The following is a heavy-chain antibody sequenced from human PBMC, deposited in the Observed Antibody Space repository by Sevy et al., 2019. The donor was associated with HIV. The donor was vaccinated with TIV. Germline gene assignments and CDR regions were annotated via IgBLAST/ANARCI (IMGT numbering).Heavy chain of an antibody. CDR1: GYTLTELS. J-gene: IGHJ4*02. CDR2: FDPEDGET. Sequence: ASVKVSCKVSGYTLTELSMHWVRQAPGKGLEWMGGFDPEDGETIYAQKFQGRVTMTEDTSTDTAYMELSSLRSEDTAVYYCATLSWRGGSFDYWGQGTLVTVSS. V-gene: IGHV1-24*01. CDR3: ATLSWRGGSFDY. D-gene: IGHD3-16*01.